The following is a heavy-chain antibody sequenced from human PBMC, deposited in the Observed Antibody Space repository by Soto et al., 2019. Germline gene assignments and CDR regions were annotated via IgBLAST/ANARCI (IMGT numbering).Heavy chain of an antibody. CDR2: ISGSGGST. J-gene: IGHJ6*02. Sequence: GGSLRLSCAASGFTFISYAMSWVRQAPGKGLEWVSAISGSGGSTYYGDSVKGRFTISKDNSKNKLYLQMNSLRTEDTAVYYCAKAFYGSGSYWSYYYYGMDVWGQGTTVTVSS. CDR1: GFTFISYA. V-gene: IGHV3-23*01. D-gene: IGHD3-10*01. CDR3: AKAFYGSGSYWSYYYYGMDV.